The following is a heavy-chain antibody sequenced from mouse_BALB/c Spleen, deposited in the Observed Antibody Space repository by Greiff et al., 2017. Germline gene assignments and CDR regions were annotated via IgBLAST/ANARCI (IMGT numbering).Heavy chain of an antibody. CDR1: GYTFTDYE. CDR3: ARSTAYGNDRDMDY. J-gene: IGHJ4*01. Sequence: VQLQQSGAGLVRPGASVTRSCKASGYTFTDYEMHWVKQTPVHGLEWIGAIDPETGGTASNQKFKGKATLTANKSSSAAYMELRSRTSEDSAVYDGARSTAYGNDRDMDYWGQGTTLTVSS. CDR2: IDPETGGT. V-gene: IGHV1-15*01. D-gene: IGHD2-10*02.